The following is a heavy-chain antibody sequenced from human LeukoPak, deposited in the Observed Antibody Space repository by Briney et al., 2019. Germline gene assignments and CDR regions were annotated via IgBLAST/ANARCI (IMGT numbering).Heavy chain of an antibody. V-gene: IGHV4-59*01. CDR2: IYYSGST. Sequence: SGTLSLTCTVSGGSISSYYWSWIRQPPGKGLEWIGYIYYSGSTNYNPSLKSRVTISVDTSKNQFSLKLSSVTAADTAVYYCARDISCSGGSCRDYWGQGTLVTVSS. CDR1: GGSISSYY. J-gene: IGHJ4*02. CDR3: ARDISCSGGSCRDY. D-gene: IGHD2-15*01.